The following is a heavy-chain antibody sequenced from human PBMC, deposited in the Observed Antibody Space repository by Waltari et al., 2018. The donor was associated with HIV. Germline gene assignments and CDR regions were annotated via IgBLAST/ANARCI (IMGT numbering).Heavy chain of an antibody. CDR1: GFTVRDTY. CDR2: IYADDST. D-gene: IGHD2-15*01. V-gene: IGHV3-53*01. CDR3: ARGSFSSGGGAFDI. J-gene: IGHJ3*02. Sequence: SGGGLIQPGGSLRLSCIVSGFTVRDTYMTWVRQAPGKGLEWVSVIYADDSTFYADSVKGRFIISRDYSKNTLYLQMSSLRADDSAVYFCARGSFSSGGGAFDIWG.